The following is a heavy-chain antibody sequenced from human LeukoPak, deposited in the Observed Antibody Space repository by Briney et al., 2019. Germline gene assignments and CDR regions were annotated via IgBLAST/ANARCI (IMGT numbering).Heavy chain of an antibody. Sequence: GGSLRLSCAASGFTFSSYSMNWVRQAPGKGLEWVSYISSSSSTIYYADSVKGRFTISRDNAKNSLYLQMNSLRAEDTAVYYCARVAEQQLVWWFDPWGQGTLVTVSS. V-gene: IGHV3-48*04. CDR2: ISSSSSTI. D-gene: IGHD6-13*01. CDR3: ARVAEQQLVWWFDP. CDR1: GFTFSSYS. J-gene: IGHJ5*02.